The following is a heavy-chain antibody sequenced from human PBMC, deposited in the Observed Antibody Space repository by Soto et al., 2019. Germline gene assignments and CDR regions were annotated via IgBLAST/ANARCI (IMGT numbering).Heavy chain of an antibody. J-gene: IGHJ4*01. CDR2: IWYDGSNK. D-gene: IGHD5-12*01. Sequence: QVQLVESGGGVVQPGRSLRLSCAASGFTFSSYGMHWVRQAPGKGLEWVAVIWYDGSNKYYADSVKGRFTISRDNSKNTLYLQMNSLRAEDTAVYYCARGGDGYNSAYWGQEPWSPSPQ. CDR1: GFTFSSYG. CDR3: ARGGDGYNSAY. V-gene: IGHV3-33*01.